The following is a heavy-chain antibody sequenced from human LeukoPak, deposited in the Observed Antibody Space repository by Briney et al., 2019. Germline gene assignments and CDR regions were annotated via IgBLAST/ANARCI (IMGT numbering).Heavy chain of an antibody. CDR2: IIPIFGIA. D-gene: IGHD3-22*01. V-gene: IGHV1-69*04. CDR1: GGTFSSYA. CDR3: ASAYYYDSSGHLNWFDP. J-gene: IGHJ5*02. Sequence: ASVKASCKASGGTFSSYAISWVRQAPGQGLEWMGRIIPIFGIANYAQKFQGRVTITADKSTSTAYMELSSLRSEDTAVYYCASAYYYDSSGHLNWFDPWGQGTLVTVSS.